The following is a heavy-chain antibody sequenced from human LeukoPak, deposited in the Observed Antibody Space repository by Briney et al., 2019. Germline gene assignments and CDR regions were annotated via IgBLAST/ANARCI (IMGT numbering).Heavy chain of an antibody. V-gene: IGHV3-9*01. D-gene: IGHD3-16*01. CDR3: ARGLAGDQGYFDL. Sequence: GRSLRLSCAASGFIFDDYAMHWVRQAPGKGLEWVSGISWNSGSLAYADSVKGRFTTSRDNAKTSLYLQMNSLRTEDTALYYCARGLAGDQGYFDLWGRGTLATVSS. J-gene: IGHJ2*01. CDR1: GFIFDDYA. CDR2: ISWNSGSL.